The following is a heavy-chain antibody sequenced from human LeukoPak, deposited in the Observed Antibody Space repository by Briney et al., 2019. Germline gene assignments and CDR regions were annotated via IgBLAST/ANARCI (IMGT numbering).Heavy chain of an antibody. CDR2: INPNSGGT. D-gene: IGHD1-26*01. V-gene: IGHV1-2*02. J-gene: IGHJ4*02. CDR3: ARDREWELRGYFDY. Sequence: GASVTVSCKASGYTFTGYYMHWVRQAPGQGLEWMGWINPNSGGTNYAQKFQGRVIMTRDTSISTAYMELSRLRSDDTAVYYCARDREWELRGYFDYWGQGTLVTVSS. CDR1: GYTFTGYY.